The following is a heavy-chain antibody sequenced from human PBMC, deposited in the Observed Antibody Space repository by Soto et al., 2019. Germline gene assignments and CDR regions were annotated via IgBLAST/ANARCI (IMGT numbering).Heavy chain of an antibody. J-gene: IGHJ4*02. CDR3: AGSLRY. Sequence: GGALRLSCAASGFTFSSYGMHWVRQAPGKGLEWVAVISYDGSNKYYADSVKGRFTISRDNSKNTLYLQMNSLRAEDTAVYYCAGSLRYWGQGTPVPVSP. CDR2: ISYDGSNK. CDR1: GFTFSSYG. V-gene: IGHV3-30*03.